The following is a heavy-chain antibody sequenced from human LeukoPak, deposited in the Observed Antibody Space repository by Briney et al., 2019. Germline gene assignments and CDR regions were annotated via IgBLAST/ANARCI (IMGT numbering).Heavy chain of an antibody. Sequence: GRSLRLSCAASGFTFDDYAMHWVRQAPGKGLEWVSGISWNSGSIGYADSVKGRFTISRDNAMNSLYLQMNSLRAEDTALYYCAKDYDSSGYYCYFDYWGQGTLVTVSS. D-gene: IGHD3-22*01. CDR2: ISWNSGSI. V-gene: IGHV3-9*01. J-gene: IGHJ4*02. CDR3: AKDYDSSGYYCYFDY. CDR1: GFTFDDYA.